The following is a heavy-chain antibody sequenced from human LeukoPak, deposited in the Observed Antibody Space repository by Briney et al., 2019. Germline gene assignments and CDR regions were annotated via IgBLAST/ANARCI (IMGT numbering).Heavy chain of an antibody. Sequence: PGGSLRLSCAASGFTFSSYGMHWVRQAPGKGLEWVAVISYDGSNKYYADSVKGRFTISRDNSKNTLYLQMNSLRAEDTAVYYCAKPPYGSGTYYFDYWGQGTLVTVSS. D-gene: IGHD3-10*01. CDR1: GFTFSSYG. V-gene: IGHV3-30*18. J-gene: IGHJ4*02. CDR3: AKPPYGSGTYYFDY. CDR2: ISYDGSNK.